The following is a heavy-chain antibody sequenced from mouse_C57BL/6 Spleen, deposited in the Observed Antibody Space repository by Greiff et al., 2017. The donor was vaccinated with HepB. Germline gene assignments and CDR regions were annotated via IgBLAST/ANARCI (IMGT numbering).Heavy chain of an antibody. CDR2: IDPETGGT. CDR3: TTFDY. Sequence: VQVVESGAELVRPGASVTLSCKASGYTFTDYEMHWVKQTPVHGLEWIGAIDPETGGTAYNQKFKGKAILTADKSSSTAYMELRSLTSEDSAVYYCTTFDYWGQGTTLTVSS. V-gene: IGHV1-15*01. J-gene: IGHJ2*01. CDR1: GYTFTDYE.